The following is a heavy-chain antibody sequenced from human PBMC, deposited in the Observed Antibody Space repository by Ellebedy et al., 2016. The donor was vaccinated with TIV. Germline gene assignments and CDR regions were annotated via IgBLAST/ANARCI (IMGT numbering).Heavy chain of an antibody. Sequence: GASLKISCKGSGYSFTTYWIGWVRQMPGKGLEWMGIIYPGDSDTRSSPSFPGQVTISADKSTSTAYLQLSSLKASDTAMYFCVRQRDYHWPRNDYWGQGTLVTVSS. D-gene: IGHD3-16*01. V-gene: IGHV5-51*01. J-gene: IGHJ4*02. CDR1: GYSFTTYW. CDR3: VRQRDYHWPRNDY. CDR2: IYPGDSDT.